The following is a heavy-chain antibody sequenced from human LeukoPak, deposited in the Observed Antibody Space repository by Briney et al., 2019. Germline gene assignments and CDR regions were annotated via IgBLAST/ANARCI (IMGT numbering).Heavy chain of an antibody. CDR3: ARPGTYYYGSGSYYTHIHPRYFGY. V-gene: IGHV4-34*01. D-gene: IGHD3-10*01. CDR2: INHSGST. CDR1: GGSFSGYY. Sequence: SETLSLTCAVYGGSFSGYYWSWIRQPPGKGLEWIGEINHSGSTNYNPSLKSRVTISVDTSKNQFSLKLSSVTAADTAVYYCARPGTYYYGSGSYYTHIHPRYFGYWGQGTLVTVSS. J-gene: IGHJ4*02.